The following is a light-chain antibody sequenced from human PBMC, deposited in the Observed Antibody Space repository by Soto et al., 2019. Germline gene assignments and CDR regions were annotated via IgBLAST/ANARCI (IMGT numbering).Light chain of an antibody. V-gene: IGKV1-5*01. CDR2: DAS. J-gene: IGKJ1*01. Sequence: DIQMNQSPSTLSASVGDRVTITCRASQSISSWLAWYQQKPGKAPKLLIYDASSLESGVPSRFSGSGSGTEFTLTISRLQPDDFATYYCQQYNSYSGTFGQGTNGEIK. CDR3: QQYNSYSGT. CDR1: QSISSW.